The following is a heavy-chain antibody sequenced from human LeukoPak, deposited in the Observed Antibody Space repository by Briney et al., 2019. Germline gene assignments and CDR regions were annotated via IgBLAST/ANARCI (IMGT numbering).Heavy chain of an antibody. V-gene: IGHV4-59*01. J-gene: IGHJ6*03. D-gene: IGHD3-22*01. CDR3: ARGSYYYDSSGYYDYYYYYMDV. CDR1: GGSISSYY. Sequence: SETLSLTCTVSGGSISSYYWSWIRQPPGKGLEWIGYIYYSGSTNYNPSLKSRVIISVDTSKNQFSLKLSSVTAADTAVYYCARGSYYYDSSGYYDYYYYYMDVWGKGTTVTVSS. CDR2: IYYSGST.